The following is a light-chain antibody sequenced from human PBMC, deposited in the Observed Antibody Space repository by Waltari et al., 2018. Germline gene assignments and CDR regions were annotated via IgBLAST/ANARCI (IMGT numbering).Light chain of an antibody. CDR2: STR. CDR1: TGAVTSAHY. V-gene: IGLV7-43*01. Sequence: QTMVTQEPSVTVSPGGTVTLTCAPSTGAVTSAHYPNWFQQKPGQAPRTLIYSTRNKEPVTPARFSGALVGGKAALTLSGAEPDDEADYYCLLNLGGSRVFGGGTKLTVL. J-gene: IGLJ2*01. CDR3: LLNLGGSRV.